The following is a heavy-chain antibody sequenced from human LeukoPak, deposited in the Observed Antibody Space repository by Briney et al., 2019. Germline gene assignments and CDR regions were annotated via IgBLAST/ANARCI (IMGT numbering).Heavy chain of an antibody. J-gene: IGHJ5*02. D-gene: IGHD4-17*01. CDR3: ASLTTVTTRWFDP. Sequence: SETLSLTCTVSGGSISSSSYYWGWIRQPPGKGLEWIGSICYSGSTYYNPSLKSRVAISVDTSKNQFSLKLSSVTAADTAVYYCASLTTVTTRWFDPWGQGTLVTVSS. V-gene: IGHV4-39*01. CDR2: ICYSGST. CDR1: GGSISSSSYY.